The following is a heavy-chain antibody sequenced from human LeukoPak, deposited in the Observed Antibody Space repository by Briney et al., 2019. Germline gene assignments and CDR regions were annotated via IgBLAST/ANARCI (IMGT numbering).Heavy chain of an antibody. CDR1: GGSISSSSYY. V-gene: IGHV4-39*01. CDR2: IYYSGST. J-gene: IGHJ4*02. CDR3: QAGGYDFWSGYPYSFDY. Sequence: SETLSLTCTVSGGSISSSSYYWGWIRQPPGKGLEWIGSIYYSGSTYYNPSLKSRVTISVDTSKNQFSLKLSSVTAADTAVYYCQAGGYDFWSGYPYSFDYWGQGTLVTVSS. D-gene: IGHD3-3*01.